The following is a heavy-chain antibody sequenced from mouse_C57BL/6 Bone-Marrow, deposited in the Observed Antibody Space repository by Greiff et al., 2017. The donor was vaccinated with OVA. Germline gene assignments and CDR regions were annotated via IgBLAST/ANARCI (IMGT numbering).Heavy chain of an antibody. CDR3: ARWGDYSDY. CDR1: GYTFTSYW. CDR2: IYPGSGST. Sequence: QVHVKQPGAELVKPGASVKMSCKASGYTFTSYWITWVKQRPGQGLEWIGDIYPGSGSTNYNEKFKSKATLTVDTSSSTAYMQLSSLTSEDSAVYYCARWGDYSDYWGQGTTLTVSS. V-gene: IGHV1-55*01. J-gene: IGHJ2*01.